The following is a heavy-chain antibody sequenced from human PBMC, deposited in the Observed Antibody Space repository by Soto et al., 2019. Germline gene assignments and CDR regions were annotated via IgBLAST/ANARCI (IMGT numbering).Heavy chain of an antibody. Sequence: GGSLRLSCAASGFTFSSYSMNWVRQAPGKGLEWVSSISSSSSYIYYADSVKGRFTISRDNAKNSLYLQMNSLRAEDTAVYYCARDRSDDYIWGSYRYNPHDAFDIWGQGTMVTVSS. D-gene: IGHD3-16*02. CDR3: ARDRSDDYIWGSYRYNPHDAFDI. V-gene: IGHV3-21*01. CDR1: GFTFSSYS. J-gene: IGHJ3*02. CDR2: ISSSSSYI.